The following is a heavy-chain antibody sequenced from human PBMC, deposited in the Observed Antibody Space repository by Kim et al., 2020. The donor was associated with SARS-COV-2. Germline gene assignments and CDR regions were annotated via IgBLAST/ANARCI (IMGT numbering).Heavy chain of an antibody. D-gene: IGHD3-10*01. J-gene: IGHJ6*02. V-gene: IGHV3-23*01. CDR1: GFTFSSYA. CDR3: AKDLYGSGSFYNGMDV. CDR2: ISGGGGSA. Sequence: GGSLRLSCTASGFTFSSYAMTWVRQAPGEGLEWVSTISGGGGSAYYADSVKGRVTISRDNSKNNLHLQMNSLRAEDTAVYYCAKDLYGSGSFYNGMDVWGQGTTVTVSS.